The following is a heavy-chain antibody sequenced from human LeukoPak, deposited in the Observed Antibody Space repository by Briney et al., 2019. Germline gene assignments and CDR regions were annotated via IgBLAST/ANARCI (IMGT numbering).Heavy chain of an antibody. CDR2: IKQDGSEN. V-gene: IGHV3-7*01. CDR1: GFTFSSYW. CDR3: ARDPGVDDFWSGYYRSPGYYFDY. J-gene: IGHJ4*02. Sequence: PGGSLRLSCAASGFTFSSYWMSWVRQAPGKGLEWVANIKQDGSENYYVDSVKGRFTISRDNAKNSLYLQMNSLRAEDTAVYYCARDPGVDDFWSGYYRSPGYYFDYWGQGTLVTVSS. D-gene: IGHD3-3*01.